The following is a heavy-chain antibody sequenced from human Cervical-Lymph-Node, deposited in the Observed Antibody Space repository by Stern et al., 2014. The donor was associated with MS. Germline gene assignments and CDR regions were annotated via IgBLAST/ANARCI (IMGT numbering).Heavy chain of an antibody. D-gene: IGHD4-17*01. V-gene: IGHV1-69*06. J-gene: IGHJ3*01. CDR2: IIPIFDTP. CDR1: GGTFSGLS. CDR3: VLPSTVTTAAFDV. Sequence: VQLVESGAEVKKPGSSVKVSCKASGGTFSGLSINWVRQVPGQSLEWMGGIIPIFDTPNFAQKVQGRVTITADSSTITVYMALNSLRSDDTAVYYCVLPSTVTTAAFDVWGRGTMVTVSS.